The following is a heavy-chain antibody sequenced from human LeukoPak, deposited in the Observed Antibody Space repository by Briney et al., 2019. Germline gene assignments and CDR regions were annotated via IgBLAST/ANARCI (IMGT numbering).Heavy chain of an antibody. CDR3: ARDRSSSYDY. J-gene: IGHJ4*02. CDR2: IWSDGSKE. D-gene: IGHD6-13*01. Sequence: PGGSLRLSCAASGFTFSSYGMHWVRQAPGKGLEWVAVIWSDGSKEYYADSVKGRFAISRDNSKNTLYLQMNSLRAEDTAVYYCARDRSSSYDYWGQGTLVTVSS. CDR1: GFTFSSYG. V-gene: IGHV3-33*01.